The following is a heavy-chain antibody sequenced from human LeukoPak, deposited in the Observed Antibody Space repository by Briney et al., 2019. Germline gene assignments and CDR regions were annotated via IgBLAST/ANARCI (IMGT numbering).Heavy chain of an antibody. Sequence: GGSLRLSCAASGFTFSSYSMNWLRQAPGKGLEWVSSFSSDGSYIYYADSVKGRFTISRDIAKNSLYLQMNSLRVDDTAVYYCARDHGRGSTDYFDYWGQGTLVTVSS. CDR1: GFTFSSYS. J-gene: IGHJ4*02. D-gene: IGHD3-10*01. CDR3: ARDHGRGSTDYFDY. V-gene: IGHV3-21*01. CDR2: FSSDGSYI.